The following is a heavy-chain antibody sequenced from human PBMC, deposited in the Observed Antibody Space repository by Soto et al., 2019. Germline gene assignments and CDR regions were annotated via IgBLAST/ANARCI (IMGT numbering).Heavy chain of an antibody. V-gene: IGHV3-23*01. CDR2: ISGSGAST. CDR1: GFTFSNYA. CDR3: AKEYSASTSCNFDH. J-gene: IGHJ4*02. Sequence: EVQLLESGGGLVQPGGSLRLSCAASGFTFSNYAMSWVRQAPGKGLEWVSAISGSGASTYYADSVKGWFTISRDNSKNSLYLQMNSLRAEDTAVYYCAKEYSASTSCNFDHWGQGTLVTVSS. D-gene: IGHD2-2*01.